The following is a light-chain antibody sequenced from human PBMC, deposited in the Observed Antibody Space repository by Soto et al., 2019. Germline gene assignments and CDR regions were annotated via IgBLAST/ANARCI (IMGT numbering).Light chain of an antibody. CDR1: QSVDIY. CDR2: DTS. J-gene: IGKJ4*01. V-gene: IGKV3-11*01. CDR3: QQRQKWPPLT. Sequence: EVVSTQSPATLSLSPGERATLSCRASQSVDIYLAWYQQKPGQPPRLLIYDTSNRATGVPARFSGSGSGTDFTLTINGLEPEDFAVYYCQQRQKWPPLTFGGGTKVEI.